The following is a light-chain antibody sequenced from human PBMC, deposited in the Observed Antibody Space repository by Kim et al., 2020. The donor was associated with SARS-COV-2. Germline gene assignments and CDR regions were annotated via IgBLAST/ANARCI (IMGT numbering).Light chain of an antibody. V-gene: IGLV2-14*03. CDR3: NSYTGSDTWV. CDR1: SSDVGRYNY. J-gene: IGLJ3*02. Sequence: QSALTQPASVSGSPGQSITISCTGTSSDVGRYNYVSWFQQHPGKAPELIIYDVTNRFSGVFDRFSGSKSGNTASLTISGLLAEDEADYYCNSYTGSDTWVFGGGTKVTVL. CDR2: DVT.